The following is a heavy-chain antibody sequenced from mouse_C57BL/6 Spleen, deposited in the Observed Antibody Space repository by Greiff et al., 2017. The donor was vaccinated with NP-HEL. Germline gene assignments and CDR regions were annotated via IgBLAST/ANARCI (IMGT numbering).Heavy chain of an antibody. D-gene: IGHD2-4*01. Sequence: EVQRVESGGGLVKPGGSLKLSCAASGFTFSDYGMHWVRQAPEKGLEWVAYISSGSSTIYYADTVKGRFTISRDNAKNTLFLQMTSLRSEDTAMYYCARFYYDYDNYAMDYWGQGTSVTVSS. J-gene: IGHJ4*01. V-gene: IGHV5-17*01. CDR2: ISSGSSTI. CDR3: ARFYYDYDNYAMDY. CDR1: GFTFSDYG.